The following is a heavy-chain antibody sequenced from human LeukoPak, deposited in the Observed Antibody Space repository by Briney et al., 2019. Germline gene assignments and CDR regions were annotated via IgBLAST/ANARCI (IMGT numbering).Heavy chain of an antibody. D-gene: IGHD2-2*01. CDR2: INPNSGGT. CDR1: GYTFTGYY. V-gene: IGHV1-2*02. Sequence: GASVKVSCKASGYTFTGYYMHWVRQAPGQGLEWMGLINPNSGGTNYAQKFQGRVTMTRDTSISTAYMELSRLRSDDTAVYYCARSGVNDPSPAALTPLPGYWGQGTLVTVSS. J-gene: IGHJ4*02. CDR3: ARSGVNDPSPAALTPLPGY.